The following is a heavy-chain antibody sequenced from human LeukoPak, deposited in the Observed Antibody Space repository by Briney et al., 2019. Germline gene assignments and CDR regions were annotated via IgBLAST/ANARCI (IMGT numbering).Heavy chain of an antibody. V-gene: IGHV4-4*02. CDR1: GGSISSPNW. D-gene: IGHD3-22*01. CDR2: IYHSGRT. J-gene: IGHJ4*02. Sequence: PSGTLSLTCAVSGGSISSPNWWTWVRQPPGKGLEWIGEIYHSGRTNPNPSLRSRVTISVDTSKNQFSLNLSSVTAADTAVYYCARVPYDSSGYGYFDYRGQGTLVTVSS. CDR3: ARVPYDSSGYGYFDY.